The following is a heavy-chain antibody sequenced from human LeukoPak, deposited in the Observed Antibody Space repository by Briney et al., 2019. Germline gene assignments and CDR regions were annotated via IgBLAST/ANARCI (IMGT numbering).Heavy chain of an antibody. J-gene: IGHJ4*02. V-gene: IGHV1-2*02. CDR3: ARDGWFGELWDFDY. D-gene: IGHD3-10*01. Sequence: ASVKVSCKASGYTFTGYYMHWVRQAPGQGLEWMGWINPNSGSTNYAQKFQGRVTMTRDTSISTAYMELSRLRSDDTAVYYCARDGWFGELWDFDYWGQGTLVTVSS. CDR1: GYTFTGYY. CDR2: INPNSGST.